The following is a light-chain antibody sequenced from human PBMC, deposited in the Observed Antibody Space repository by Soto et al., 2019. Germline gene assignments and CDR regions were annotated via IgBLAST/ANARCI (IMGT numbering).Light chain of an antibody. Sequence: DIQMTQSPSSLTAYVGDRDTITCRAIQSISSYLNWYQQKPGKAPKLLIYATSSLQSGVPSRFSGSGSGTDFTLTISSLQPEDFATYYCQQSYSTSFWTSGQGTKV. CDR2: ATS. CDR1: QSISSY. CDR3: QQSYSTSFWT. J-gene: IGKJ1*01. V-gene: IGKV1-39*01.